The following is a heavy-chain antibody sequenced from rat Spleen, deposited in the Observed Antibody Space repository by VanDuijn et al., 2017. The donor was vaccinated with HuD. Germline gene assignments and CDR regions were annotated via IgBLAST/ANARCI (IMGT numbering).Heavy chain of an antibody. CDR2: IWGDGNT. D-gene: IGHD1-4*01. CDR1: GFSLTNYG. V-gene: IGHV2S75*01. J-gene: IGHJ2*01. CDR3: ARGGDYLY. Sequence: QVQLKESGPVLVQASETLSLTCTVSGFSLTNYGVIWVRQSPGKGLEWMGIIWGDGNTDYNSALKSRLSISRDTSKSQVFLKMNSLQTEDIATYYCARGGDYLYWGQGVMVTVSS.